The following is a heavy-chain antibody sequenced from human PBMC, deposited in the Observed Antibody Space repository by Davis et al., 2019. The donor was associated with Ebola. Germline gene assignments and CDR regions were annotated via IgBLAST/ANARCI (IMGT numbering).Heavy chain of an antibody. CDR3: ARRGSGWYSYFDY. D-gene: IGHD6-19*01. V-gene: IGHV4-59*08. CDR2: IYYSGST. CDR1: GGSISSYY. Sequence: MPGGSLSLSCTVSGGSISSYYWSWIRQPSGKGLAWVGYIYYSGSTNYNPSLKSRVTISVDTSKNQFSLKLSAVTAADTAVYYCARRGSGWYSYFDYWGQGTLVTVSS. J-gene: IGHJ4*02.